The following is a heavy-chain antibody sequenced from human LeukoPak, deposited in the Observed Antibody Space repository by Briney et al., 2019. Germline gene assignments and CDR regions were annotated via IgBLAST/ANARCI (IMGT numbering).Heavy chain of an antibody. J-gene: IGHJ4*02. CDR1: GFTLISDA. CDR3: AKARDFWSGYHFDY. V-gene: IGHV3-23*01. CDR2: ISGSGGSR. Sequence: GGAPRLSCSAPGFTLISDAMSRVRRAPGKGLEWVPAISGSGGSRYYAEAVKGRFTISIDNSKKTLYLQMNSLRAEDTAVYYCAKARDFWSGYHFDYWGQGTLVTVSS. D-gene: IGHD3-3*01.